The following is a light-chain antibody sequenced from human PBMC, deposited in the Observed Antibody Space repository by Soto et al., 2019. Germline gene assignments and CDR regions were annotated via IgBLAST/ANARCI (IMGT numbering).Light chain of an antibody. V-gene: IGLV2-14*01. CDR3: CSYRSSRTWV. CDR2: EVT. Sequence: QSALTQPASVSGSPGQSITISCTGTSSDIASYNYVSWYQHYPGKAPRLLIYEVTNRPSGVSNRFSGSKSGNTASLTISGRQAEDDADYYCCSYRSSRTWVFGGGAKLTVL. CDR1: SSDIASYNY. J-gene: IGLJ3*02.